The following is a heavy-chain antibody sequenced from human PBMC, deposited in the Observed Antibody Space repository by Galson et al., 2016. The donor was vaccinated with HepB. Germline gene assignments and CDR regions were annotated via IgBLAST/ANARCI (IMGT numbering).Heavy chain of an antibody. J-gene: IGHJ2*01. Sequence: SLRLSCAASGFTFSSYPMHWVRQAPGKGLEWVAVISYDGSSKYYADSVKGRFTISRDNSKHTLYVQMNSLNSEDTAVYYCARVSGVRRYFDLWGRGTLVTVSS. V-gene: IGHV3-30-3*01. CDR2: ISYDGSSK. D-gene: IGHD3-10*01. CDR1: GFTFSSYP. CDR3: ARVSGVRRYFDL.